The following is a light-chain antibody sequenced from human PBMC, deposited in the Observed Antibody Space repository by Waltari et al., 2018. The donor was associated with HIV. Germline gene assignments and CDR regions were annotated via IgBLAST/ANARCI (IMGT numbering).Light chain of an antibody. CDR1: YNNVDLVG. CDR2: RHN. V-gene: IGLV10-54*04. CDR3: SAWDSSLSVWQ. J-gene: IGLJ3*02. Sequence: QAGLIQSPSVARALRQSAHITCTGTYNNVDLVGAVWLQKHHGLPPKLLFHRHNSRPSGISDRFSASRSGTTAPLTISGLQPEDESDYYCSAWDSSLSVWQFGGGSRLSVL.